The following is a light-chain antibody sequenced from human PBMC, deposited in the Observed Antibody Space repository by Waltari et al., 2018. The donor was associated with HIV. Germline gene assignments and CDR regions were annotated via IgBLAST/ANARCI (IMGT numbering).Light chain of an antibody. CDR1: NSNLGNNF. V-gene: IGLV1-51*01. J-gene: IGLJ1*01. Sequence: QSILTQPPSVSAAPGQKVTISCSGDNSNLGNNFVSWYQQVPGRAPRLLIYDKEKRPSGIPDRFSAAKAGVSATLGIAGLQIVDEADYYCGTWDSSLSLYVFGPGTTVAVL. CDR3: GTWDSSLSLYV. CDR2: DKE.